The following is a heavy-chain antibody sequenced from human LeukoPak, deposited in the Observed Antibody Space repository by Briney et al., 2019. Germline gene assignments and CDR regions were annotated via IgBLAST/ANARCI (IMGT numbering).Heavy chain of an antibody. CDR3: ARDKYSSSSYYFDY. Sequence: PGRSLRLSCAASGFTFSSYGMHWVRQAPGKGLEWVAVIWYDGSNKYYADSVKGRFTISRDNSKNTLYLQMNSLRAEDTAVYYFARDKYSSSSYYFDYWGQGTLVTVSS. D-gene: IGHD6-6*01. V-gene: IGHV3-33*01. CDR1: GFTFSSYG. CDR2: IWYDGSNK. J-gene: IGHJ4*02.